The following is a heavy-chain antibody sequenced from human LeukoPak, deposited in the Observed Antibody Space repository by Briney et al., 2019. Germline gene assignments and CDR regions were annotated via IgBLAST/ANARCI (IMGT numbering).Heavy chain of an antibody. J-gene: IGHJ4*02. V-gene: IGHV3-30*04. D-gene: IGHD1-26*01. CDR3: ARDQDDSGSYYQGFDY. Sequence: GGSLRLSCAASGFTFSSYAMHWVRQAPDKGLEWVAVISYDGSNKYYADSVKGRFTISRDNSKNTLYLQMNSLRAEDTAVYYCARDQDDSGSYYQGFDYWGQGTLVTVSS. CDR2: ISYDGSNK. CDR1: GFTFSSYA.